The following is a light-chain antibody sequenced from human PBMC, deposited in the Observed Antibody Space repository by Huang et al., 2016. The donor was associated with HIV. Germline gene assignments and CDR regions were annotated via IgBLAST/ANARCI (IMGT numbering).Light chain of an antibody. CDR1: QSVNSN. J-gene: IGKJ3*01. Sequence: EIVMTQSPATLSVSPGERATLSGGASQSVNSNLAWYQQKPGQAPRRLMYGASTRATGIAARFSGSGSGTEFTLTISSLQSEDFAVYYCQQYNYWPFTFGPGTKVDI. CDR3: QQYNYWPFT. V-gene: IGKV3-15*01. CDR2: GAS.